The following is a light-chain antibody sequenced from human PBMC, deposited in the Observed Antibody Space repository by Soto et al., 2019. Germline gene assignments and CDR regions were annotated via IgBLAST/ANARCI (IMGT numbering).Light chain of an antibody. CDR2: DVS. CDR1: SSDVGGYNY. V-gene: IGLV2-14*01. Sequence: QSVLTQPASVSGSPGQSITISCTGTSSDVGGYNYVSWYQQHPGKAPKLMIYDVSNRPSGVSNRFSGSKSGNTASLTISGLQAEDEADYYCCSYAGSSTGYVFGTGTKVTVL. CDR3: CSYAGSSTGYV. J-gene: IGLJ1*01.